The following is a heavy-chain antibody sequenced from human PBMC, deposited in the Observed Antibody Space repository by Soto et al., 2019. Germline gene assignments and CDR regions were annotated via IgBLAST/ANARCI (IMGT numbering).Heavy chain of an antibody. CDR1: GYRFISYG. D-gene: IGHD1-26*01. CDR2: ISPDNGNT. J-gene: IGHJ6*02. Sequence: QVQLVQSGSEVKKPGASVKVSCKASGYRFISYGLSWVRQAPGQGLEWMGWISPDNGNTNYAQKLQGRVTMTTETSTSTAYMELRSLRPDDTAIYWCAREGSGGGGMDVWGQGTTVTVSS. V-gene: IGHV1-18*01. CDR3: AREGSGGGGMDV.